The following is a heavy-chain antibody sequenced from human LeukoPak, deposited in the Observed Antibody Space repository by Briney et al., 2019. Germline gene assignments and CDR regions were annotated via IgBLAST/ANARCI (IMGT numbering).Heavy chain of an antibody. V-gene: IGHV3-7*01. Sequence: PGGSLRLSCAASGFTFSSYWMSWVRQAPGKGLEWVANINQDGSEKYYVDSVKGRFTISRDNAKNSLYLQMNSLRAEDTAVYYCAREVAAAGGPLYYFDYWGQGTLVTVSS. CDR3: AREVAAAGGPLYYFDY. D-gene: IGHD6-13*01. CDR2: INQDGSEK. J-gene: IGHJ4*02. CDR1: GFTFSSYW.